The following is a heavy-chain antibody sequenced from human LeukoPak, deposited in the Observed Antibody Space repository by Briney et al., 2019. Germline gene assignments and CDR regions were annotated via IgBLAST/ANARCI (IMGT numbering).Heavy chain of an antibody. Sequence: GGSLRLSCAASGFTFSSYSMNWVRQAPGKGLEWVSSISSSSSYIYYADSVKGRFTISRDNAKNSLYLQMNSLRAEDTAVYYCAKGAIVGATSRYYYYMDVWGKGTTVTVSS. V-gene: IGHV3-21*01. CDR3: AKGAIVGATSRYYYYMDV. D-gene: IGHD1-26*01. CDR1: GFTFSSYS. J-gene: IGHJ6*03. CDR2: ISSSSSYI.